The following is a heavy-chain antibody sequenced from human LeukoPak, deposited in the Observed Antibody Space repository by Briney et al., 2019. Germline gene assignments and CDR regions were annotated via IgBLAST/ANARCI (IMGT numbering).Heavy chain of an antibody. Sequence: SETLSLTCTVSGGSISSSSYYWGWIRQPPGKGLEWIGSIYYSGSTYYNPSLKSLVTISVDTSKNQFSLKLSSVTAADTAVYYCARGIRRITIFGVVITPPENYYYYYYMDVWGKGTTVTVSS. J-gene: IGHJ6*03. CDR1: GGSISSSSYY. V-gene: IGHV4-39*01. D-gene: IGHD3-3*01. CDR2: IYYSGST. CDR3: ARGIRRITIFGVVITPPENYYYYYYMDV.